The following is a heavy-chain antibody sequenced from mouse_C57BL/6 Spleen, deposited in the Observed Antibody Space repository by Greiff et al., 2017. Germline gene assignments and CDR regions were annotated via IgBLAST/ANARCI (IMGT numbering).Heavy chain of an antibody. J-gene: IGHJ4*01. CDR1: GYSITSGYY. Sequence: EVHLVESGPGLVKPSQSLSLTCSVTGYSITSGYYWNWIRQFPGNKLEWMGYISYDGSNNYNPSLKNRISITRDTSKNQFFLKLNSVTTEDTATYYCAREGYEDAMDYWGQGTSVTVSS. CDR2: ISYDGSN. D-gene: IGHD2-3*01. CDR3: AREGYEDAMDY. V-gene: IGHV3-6*01.